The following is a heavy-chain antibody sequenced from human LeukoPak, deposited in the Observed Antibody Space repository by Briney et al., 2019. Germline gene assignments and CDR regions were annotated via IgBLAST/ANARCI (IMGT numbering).Heavy chain of an antibody. J-gene: IGHJ4*02. V-gene: IGHV3-7*03. D-gene: IGHD6-13*01. Sequence: SGGSLGLSCAASGFSFSTYWMSWVRQAPGKGLEWVANIKQDESEKYYVDSVKGRFTISRDNTKNSLYLQMNSLRVEDTAVYYCASGHQLGRWGQGTLVTVSS. CDR2: IKQDESEK. CDR1: GFSFSTYW. CDR3: ASGHQLGR.